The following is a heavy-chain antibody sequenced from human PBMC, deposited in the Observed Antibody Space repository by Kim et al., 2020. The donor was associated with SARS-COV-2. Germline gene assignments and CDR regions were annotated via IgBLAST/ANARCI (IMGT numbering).Heavy chain of an antibody. CDR1: GYTFTSYY. D-gene: IGHD3-10*01. Sequence: ASVKVSCKASGYTFTSYYMHWVRQAPGQGLEWMGIINPSGGSTSYAQKFQGRVTMTRDTSTSPVYMELSSLRSEDTAVYYCARGYYGSGSSPGMDVWGQGTTVTVSS. J-gene: IGHJ6*02. CDR3: ARGYYGSGSSPGMDV. V-gene: IGHV1-46*01. CDR2: INPSGGST.